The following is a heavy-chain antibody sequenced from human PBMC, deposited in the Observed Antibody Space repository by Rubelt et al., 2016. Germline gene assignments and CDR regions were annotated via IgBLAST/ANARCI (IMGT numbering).Heavy chain of an antibody. J-gene: IGHJ5*02. CDR2: INTNTGNP. V-gene: IGHV7-4-1*02. CDR1: GYTFTSYA. Sequence: QVQLVQSGAEVKKPGASVKVSCKASGYTFTSYAMNWVRQAPGHGLEWMGWINTNTGNPTYAQGFTGRFVYSWDTSVSTAYLQISSLKAEDTAVYYCARVIAAREDYNWFDPWGQGTLVTVSS. CDR3: ARVIAAREDYNWFDP. D-gene: IGHD6-6*01.